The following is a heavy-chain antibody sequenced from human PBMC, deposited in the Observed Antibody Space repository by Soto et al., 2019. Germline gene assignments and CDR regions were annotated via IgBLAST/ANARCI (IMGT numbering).Heavy chain of an antibody. Sequence: SETLSLTCSVSGDSISNLDYFWARIRQPPGQALEYIGYIYKSATTYYNPSFESRVAISVDTSKSQFSLKVSSVTAADTAVYYCARIPVDTAMIYWFDPWGQGTLVTVSS. CDR1: GDSISNLDYF. CDR3: ARIPVDTAMIYWFDP. J-gene: IGHJ5*02. D-gene: IGHD5-18*01. CDR2: IYKSATT. V-gene: IGHV4-30-4*02.